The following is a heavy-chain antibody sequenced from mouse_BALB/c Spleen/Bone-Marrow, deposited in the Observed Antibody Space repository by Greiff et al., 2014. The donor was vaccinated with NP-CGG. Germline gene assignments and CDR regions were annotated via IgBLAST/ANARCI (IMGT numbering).Heavy chain of an antibody. V-gene: IGHV14-3*02. CDR1: GFNIKDTY. CDR2: IDPANGNT. J-gene: IGHJ3*01. D-gene: IGHD1-1*01. Sequence: VQLKQSGAELVKPGASVKLSCTASGFNIKDTYMHWVKQRPEQGLEGIGRIDPANGNTKYDPKFQGKATITADTSSNTAYLQLSSLTSEDTAVYYCASYYYGSSGFAYWGQGTLVTVSA. CDR3: ASYYYGSSGFAY.